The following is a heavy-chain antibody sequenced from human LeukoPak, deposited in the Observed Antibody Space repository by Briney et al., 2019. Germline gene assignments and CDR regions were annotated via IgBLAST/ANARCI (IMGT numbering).Heavy chain of an antibody. J-gene: IGHJ1*01. Sequence: GGSLRLSCAASGFSFSSYAMHWVRQAPGKGLEWVAVIPSDGNNKKYADSVKGRFTISRDNSKSTLFLQMNSLRADDTAVYYCAREGGISRGYSYVHWGQGILVTVSS. CDR2: IPSDGNNK. CDR1: GFSFSSYA. V-gene: IGHV3-30*04. D-gene: IGHD5-18*01. CDR3: AREGGISRGYSYVH.